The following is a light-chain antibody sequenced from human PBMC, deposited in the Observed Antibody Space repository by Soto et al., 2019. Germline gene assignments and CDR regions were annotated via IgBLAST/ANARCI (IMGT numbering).Light chain of an antibody. CDR3: QQYNNWPYT. CDR2: DTS. V-gene: IGKV3-15*01. J-gene: IGKJ2*01. Sequence: EIVMTQSPATLSVSPGERATLSCRASQSVSSNLAWYQQKPGQAPMLLIYDTSTRATGIPARFSGSGSGTEFTLTISSLQSEDFAVYYCQQYNNWPYTFGQGTKLEIK. CDR1: QSVSSN.